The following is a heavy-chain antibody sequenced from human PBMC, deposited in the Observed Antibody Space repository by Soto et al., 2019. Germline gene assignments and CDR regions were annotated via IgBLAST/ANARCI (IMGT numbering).Heavy chain of an antibody. CDR3: AAGNYYVWSGRVYGLDV. D-gene: IGHD3-3*01. CDR1: GFTFTSSA. CDR2: IVVGSGNT. J-gene: IGHJ6*02. Sequence: SVKVSCKASGFTFTSSAVQWVRQARGQRLEWIGWIVVGSGNTNYAQKFQERVTITRDMSTSTAYMELSSLRYEDTAVYYCAAGNYYVWSGRVYGLDVWGQGTTVTVSS. V-gene: IGHV1-58*01.